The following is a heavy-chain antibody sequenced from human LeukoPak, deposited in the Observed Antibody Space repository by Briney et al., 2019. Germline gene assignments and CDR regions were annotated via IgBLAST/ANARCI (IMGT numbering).Heavy chain of an antibody. J-gene: IGHJ4*02. CDR1: GFTFSSYC. CDR3: ARVSRPGYFDY. CDR2: ISGNSNTI. V-gene: IGHV3-48*01. D-gene: IGHD2-2*01. Sequence: GGSLRLSCVVSGFTFSSYCMNWVRQAPGKGLEWVSYISGNSNTIYYADSVKGRFTVSRDNAKNSLYLQMDSLTVEDTAVYYCARVSRPGYFDYWGQGTLVTVSS.